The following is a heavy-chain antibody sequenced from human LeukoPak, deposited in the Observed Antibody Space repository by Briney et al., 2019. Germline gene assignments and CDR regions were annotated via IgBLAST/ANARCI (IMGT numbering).Heavy chain of an antibody. J-gene: IGHJ4*02. CDR3: ARGPGVRYLDWLWGYFDY. CDR2: IYYSGST. CDR1: GGSISSYY. Sequence: SETLSLTCTVSGGSISSYYWSWIRQPPGKGLEWIGYIYYSGSTNYNPSLKSRVTISVDTSKNQFSLKLSSVTAADTAVYYCARGPGVRYLDWLWGYFDYWGQGTLVTVSS. V-gene: IGHV4-59*01. D-gene: IGHD3-9*01.